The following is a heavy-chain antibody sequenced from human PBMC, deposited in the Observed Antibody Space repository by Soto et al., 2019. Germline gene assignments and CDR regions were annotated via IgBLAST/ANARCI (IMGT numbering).Heavy chain of an antibody. J-gene: IGHJ6*02. V-gene: IGHV3-23*01. CDR1: GFTFSSYS. D-gene: IGHD2-2*02. CDR3: AKAQYLNYYYYGMDV. Sequence: PGGSLRLSCAASGFTFSSYSMNWVRQAPGKGLEWVSYISGSGGSTYYADSVKGRFTISRDNSKNTLYLQMNSLRAEDTAVYYCAKAQYLNYYYYGMDVWGQGTTVTVSS. CDR2: ISGSGGST.